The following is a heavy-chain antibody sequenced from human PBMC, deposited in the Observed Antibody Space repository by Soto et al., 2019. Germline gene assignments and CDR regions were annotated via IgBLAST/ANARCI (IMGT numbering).Heavy chain of an antibody. J-gene: IGHJ4*02. Sequence: GGSLRLSCAASGFTFSSYAMSWVRQAPGKGLERVSAISGSGGSTYYADSVKGRFTISRDNSKNTLYLQMNSLRAEDTAVYYCAKSIIVVVPAATFDYWGQGTLVTVSS. CDR1: GFTFSSYA. CDR3: AKSIIVVVPAATFDY. V-gene: IGHV3-23*01. D-gene: IGHD2-2*01. CDR2: ISGSGGST.